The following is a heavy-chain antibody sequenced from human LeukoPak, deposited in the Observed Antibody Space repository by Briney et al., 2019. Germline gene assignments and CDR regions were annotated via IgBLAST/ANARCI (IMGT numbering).Heavy chain of an antibody. CDR2: IIPIFGTA. CDR1: GYTFTSYG. Sequence: ASVKVSCKASGYTFTSYGISWVRQAPGQGLEWMGGIIPIFGTANYAQKFQGRVTITADESTSTAYMELSSLRSEDTAVYYCASGYCSGGSCYPSYGMDVWGQGTTVTVSS. CDR3: ASGYCSGGSCYPSYGMDV. J-gene: IGHJ6*02. V-gene: IGHV1-69*01. D-gene: IGHD2-15*01.